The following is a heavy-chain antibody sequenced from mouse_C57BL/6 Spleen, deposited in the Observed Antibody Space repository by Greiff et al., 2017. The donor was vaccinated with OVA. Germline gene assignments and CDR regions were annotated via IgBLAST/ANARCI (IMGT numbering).Heavy chain of an antibody. CDR3: ARDYGNYIIFAY. V-gene: IGHV1-78*01. Sequence: VQLQQSDAELVKPGASVKISCKVSGYTFTDHTIHWLKQRPEQGLEWIGYIYPRDGSTKYNEKFKGKATLTADKSSSTAYMQLNSLTSEDSAVYCCARDYGNYIIFAYWGQGTLVTVSA. CDR1: GYTFTDHT. J-gene: IGHJ3*01. D-gene: IGHD2-1*01. CDR2: IYPRDGST.